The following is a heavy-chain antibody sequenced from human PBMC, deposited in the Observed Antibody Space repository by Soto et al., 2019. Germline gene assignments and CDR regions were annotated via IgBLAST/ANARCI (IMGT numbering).Heavy chain of an antibody. V-gene: IGHV4-59*01. CDR1: GGSISSYY. CDR3: ARGRGLGGLTIFGVVTPFNWFDP. CDR2: IYYSGST. D-gene: IGHD3-3*01. J-gene: IGHJ5*02. Sequence: KPSETLSLTCTVSGGSISSYYWSWIRQPPGKGLEWIGYIYYSGSTNYNPSLKSRVTISVDTSKNQFSLKLSSVTAADTAVYYCARGRGLGGLTIFGVVTPFNWFDPWGQGTLVTVSS.